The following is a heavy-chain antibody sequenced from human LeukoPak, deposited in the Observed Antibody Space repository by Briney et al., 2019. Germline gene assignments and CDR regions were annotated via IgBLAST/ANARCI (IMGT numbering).Heavy chain of an antibody. Sequence: GASVKVSCKASGYTFTDYYIHWVRQAPGQGLEWMGCLNPVSGATAYAQKFQGRVTMTRDTSITTAYMELNRLTSDGTAVYYCASHDRYSGSYYSFDPWGQGTLVTVS. V-gene: IGHV1-2*02. CDR2: LNPVSGAT. D-gene: IGHD3-10*01. J-gene: IGHJ5*02. CDR1: GYTFTDYY. CDR3: ASHDRYSGSYYSFDP.